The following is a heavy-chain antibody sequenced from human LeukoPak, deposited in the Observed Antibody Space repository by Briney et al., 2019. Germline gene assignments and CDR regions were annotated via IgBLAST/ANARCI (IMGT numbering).Heavy chain of an antibody. D-gene: IGHD3-10*01. CDR1: GFTFSSYA. Sequence: GGSLRLSCAASGFTFSSYAMHWVRQAPGKGLEWVAVISNDGSNKYYADSVKGRFTISRDNSKNTLYLQMNSLRAEDTAVYYCARFQGPGSEDYWGQGTLVTVSS. J-gene: IGHJ4*02. CDR3: ARFQGPGSEDY. CDR2: ISNDGSNK. V-gene: IGHV3-30-3*01.